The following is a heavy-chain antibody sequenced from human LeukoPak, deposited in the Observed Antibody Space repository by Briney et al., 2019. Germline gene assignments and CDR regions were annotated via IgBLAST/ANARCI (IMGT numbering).Heavy chain of an antibody. CDR3: ARDPYYDILTGYDLPDY. CDR2: INEDGSKT. CDR1: GFTFSTAW. D-gene: IGHD3-9*01. Sequence: GGSLRLSCAAAGFTFSTAWMTWVRQTPGEGLEWVANINEDGSKTNYVDPVKGRFTISRDNAKNSLYLQMNSLRADDTAVYYCARDPYYDILTGYDLPDYWGQGTLVTVSS. V-gene: IGHV3-7*03. J-gene: IGHJ4*02.